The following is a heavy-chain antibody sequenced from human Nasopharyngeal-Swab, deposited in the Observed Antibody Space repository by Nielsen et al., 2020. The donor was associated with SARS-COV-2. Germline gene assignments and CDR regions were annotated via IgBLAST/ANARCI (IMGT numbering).Heavy chain of an antibody. CDR2: VSHSGSI. D-gene: IGHD2-2*01. CDR3: ARGDLVVVPSPILGLGPFFYYYYLDV. Sequence: TLSLTCAVSGGSVSSNDWWTWVRQSPGKGLEWIGEVSHSGSINYNPSLKSRVTLSMDKSKRQFSLRLTSVSAADTAVYFCARGDLVVVPSPILGLGPFFYYYYLDVWGKGTTVTVSS. CDR1: GGSVSSNDW. V-gene: IGHV4-4*01. J-gene: IGHJ6*03.